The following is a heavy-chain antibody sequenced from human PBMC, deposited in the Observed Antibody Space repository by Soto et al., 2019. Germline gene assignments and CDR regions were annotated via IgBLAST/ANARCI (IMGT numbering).Heavy chain of an antibody. J-gene: IGHJ4*02. V-gene: IGHV1-8*01. CDR2: MNPNTGDT. CDR3: ARGDGYIFDY. CDR1: GYTFISYD. D-gene: IGHD5-12*01. Sequence: QVQLVQSGAEVKKPGASVKVSCKASGYTFISYDINWVRQATGQGLEWMGWMNPNTGDTGYAQKFEGRVTMTRNTSINTANLELSSLRYDDTAVYFCARGDGYIFDYWGQGTLVTVSS.